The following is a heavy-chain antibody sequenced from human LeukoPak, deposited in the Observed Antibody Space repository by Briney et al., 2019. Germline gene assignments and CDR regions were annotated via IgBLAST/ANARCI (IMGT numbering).Heavy chain of an antibody. J-gene: IGHJ6*03. CDR2: ISYDGSNK. D-gene: IGHD3-10*01. Sequence: GRSLRLSCAASGFTLSSYTMHWVRQAPGKGLEWVTVISYDGSNKYYADSVKGRFTISRDNSKNTLYLQMNSLRAEDTAVYYCARHGSITMVRGRLRYFYMDVWGKGTTVTISS. CDR3: ARHGSITMVRGRLRYFYMDV. CDR1: GFTLSSYT. V-gene: IGHV3-30*14.